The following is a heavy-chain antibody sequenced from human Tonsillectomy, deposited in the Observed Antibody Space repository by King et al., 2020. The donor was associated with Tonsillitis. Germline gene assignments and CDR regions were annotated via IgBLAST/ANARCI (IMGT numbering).Heavy chain of an antibody. CDR2: IDWDDTT. CDR3: ARIRYRGDSDYYFDY. Sequence: VTLKESGPALVKPTQTLTLTCTFSGFSLTATAMSVSWVRQPPGKALEWLALIDWDDTTYFSTSLRTRLTISKDTSKNQVVLTMTNVDPVDTATYYCARIRYRGDSDYYFDYWGQGTLVTVSS. V-gene: IGHV2-70*18. D-gene: IGHD5-12*01. J-gene: IGHJ4*02. CDR1: GFSLTATAMS.